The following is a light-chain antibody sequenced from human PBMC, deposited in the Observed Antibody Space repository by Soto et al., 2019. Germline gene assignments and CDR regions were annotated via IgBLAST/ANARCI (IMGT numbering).Light chain of an antibody. CDR3: QQYGSSPLT. Sequence: EIVLSPSPSTLSVSPGARFTLSCRATQTVRSSLAWYQQKPGQAPRLIIYEASNRATGIPARFSGSGSGTDFTLSISRLEPEDFAVYYCQQYGSSPLTFGGGTKV. CDR2: EAS. J-gene: IGKJ4*01. CDR1: QTVRSS. V-gene: IGKV3-20*01.